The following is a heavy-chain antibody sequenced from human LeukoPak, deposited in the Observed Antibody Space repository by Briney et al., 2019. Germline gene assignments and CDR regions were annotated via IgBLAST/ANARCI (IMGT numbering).Heavy chain of an antibody. CDR3: ARESERGQWLTRFDY. V-gene: IGHV3-11*01. CDR2: ISSSASTI. D-gene: IGHD6-19*01. Sequence: GGSLRLSCAASGFTFGDYYMSWIRQAPGKGLEWVSYISSSASTIHYADSVKGRFTISGDNAKNSLYLQMNSLRAEDSAAYYCARESERGQWLTRFDYWGQGTLVTVSS. CDR1: GFTFGDYY. J-gene: IGHJ4*02.